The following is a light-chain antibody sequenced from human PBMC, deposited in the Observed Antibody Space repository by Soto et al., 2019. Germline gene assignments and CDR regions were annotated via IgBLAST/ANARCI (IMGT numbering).Light chain of an antibody. Sequence: SALPQPASVSGSPGQSIAISCTGTSSDIGAYDYVSWYQQHPDKAPKLIIYEVTKRPSGVSTRFSGSKSGNTASLTISGLQAEDEGDYYCGSHTSGSTRVFGTGTKVTVL. CDR3: GSHTSGSTRV. J-gene: IGLJ1*01. V-gene: IGLV2-14*01. CDR1: SSDIGAYDY. CDR2: EVT.